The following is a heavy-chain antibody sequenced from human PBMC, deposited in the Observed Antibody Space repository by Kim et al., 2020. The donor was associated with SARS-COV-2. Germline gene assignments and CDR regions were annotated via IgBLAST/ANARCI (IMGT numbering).Heavy chain of an antibody. J-gene: IGHJ1*01. V-gene: IGHV3-30*04. CDR1: GFTFSSYV. CDR2: ISYDGSNK. CDR3: ARDRDPCSGGSCYSDIEYFQH. D-gene: IGHD2-15*01. Sequence: GGSLRLSCAASGFTFSSYVMHWVRQAPGKGLEWVAVISYDGSNKYYADSVKGRFTISRDNSKNTLYLQMNSLRAEDTAVYYCARDRDPCSGGSCYSDIEYFQHWGQGTLVTVSS.